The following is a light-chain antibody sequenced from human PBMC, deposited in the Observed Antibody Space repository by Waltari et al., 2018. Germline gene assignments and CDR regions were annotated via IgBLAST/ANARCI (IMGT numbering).Light chain of an antibody. V-gene: IGKV3-11*01. CDR3: QQRSSWPLT. CDR2: DAS. J-gene: IGKJ3*01. Sequence: EIVLTQSPATLSLSPGEGATLSGRTSQSFNNYLAWYQQRPGQAPRLRIYDASIMATGIPARFGGSGSGTDFTLTISTLEQDDFAVDYCQQRSSWPLTFGPGTTVEIK. CDR1: QSFNNY.